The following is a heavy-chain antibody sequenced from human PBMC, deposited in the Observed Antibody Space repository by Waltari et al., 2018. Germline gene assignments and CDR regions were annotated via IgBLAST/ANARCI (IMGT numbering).Heavy chain of an antibody. D-gene: IGHD2-21*01. CDR1: GGNFSSYA. CDR2: IIPIFGTA. CDR3: AREAKHCGGYCRYYYYYMDV. V-gene: IGHV1-69*05. Sequence: QVQLVQSGAEVKKPGSSVKVSCKASGGNFSSYAISWVRQAPGTGLEWMGGIIPIFGTANYAQKFQGRVTITTDESTSTAYMELSSLRSEDTAVYYCAREAKHCGGYCRYYYYYMDVWGKGTTVTVSS. J-gene: IGHJ6*03.